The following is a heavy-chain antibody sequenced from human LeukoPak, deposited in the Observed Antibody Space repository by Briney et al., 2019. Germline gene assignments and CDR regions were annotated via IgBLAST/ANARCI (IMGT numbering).Heavy chain of an antibody. CDR2: FYTSGST. CDR1: GGSINSDY. D-gene: IGHD6-13*01. Sequence: SETLSLTCTVSGGSINSDYWSWIRQPAGKGLKWIGRFYTSGSTNYNPSLKSRVTMSVDTSKNQFSLKLSSVTAADTAVYYCARVVSSWYSGNYYYYMDVWGKGTTVTVSS. J-gene: IGHJ6*03. V-gene: IGHV4-4*07. CDR3: ARVVSSWYSGNYYYYMDV.